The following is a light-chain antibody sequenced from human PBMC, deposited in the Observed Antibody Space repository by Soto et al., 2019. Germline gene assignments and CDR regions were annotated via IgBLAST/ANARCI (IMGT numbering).Light chain of an antibody. J-gene: IGKJ5*01. Sequence: EILLTQSAATLSLSPGERATLSCMASQSVSSYLAWYQQKPGQAPRLLIYDASSRPTDIPARFSGSGSGTDFTLTISSLEPEDFALYYCQQRSNWPITFGQGTRLEIK. CDR3: QQRSNWPIT. CDR1: QSVSSY. V-gene: IGKV3-11*01. CDR2: DAS.